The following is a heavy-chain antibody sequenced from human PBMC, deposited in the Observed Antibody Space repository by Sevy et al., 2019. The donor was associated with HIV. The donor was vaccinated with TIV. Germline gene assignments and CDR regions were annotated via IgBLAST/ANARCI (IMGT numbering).Heavy chain of an antibody. CDR2: IWNDGSNK. CDR1: GFTFSNYG. V-gene: IGHV3-33*01. J-gene: IGHJ4*02. CDR3: ARGGDFNDRSAKRDFDY. Sequence: GGSLRLSCAASGFTFSNYGMHWVRQAQGKGLEWVAVIWNDGSNKYYADSVKGRFTISRDNSKNTLYLQMNSLRVEDTAVYFCARGGDFNDRSAKRDFDYWGQGTLVTVSS. D-gene: IGHD3-22*01.